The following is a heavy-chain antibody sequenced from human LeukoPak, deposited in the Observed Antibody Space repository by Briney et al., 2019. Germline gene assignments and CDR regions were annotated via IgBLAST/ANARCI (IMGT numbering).Heavy chain of an antibody. CDR2: ISYGGSNK. Sequence: GGSLRLSCAASGFTFSSYAMHWVRQAPGKGLEWVAVISYGGSNKYYADSVKGRFTISRDNSKNTLYLQMNSLRAEDTAVYYCARDIVVVPAAWFDAFDIWGQGTMVTVSS. J-gene: IGHJ3*02. CDR3: ARDIVVVPAAWFDAFDI. V-gene: IGHV3-30-3*01. D-gene: IGHD2-2*01. CDR1: GFTFSSYA.